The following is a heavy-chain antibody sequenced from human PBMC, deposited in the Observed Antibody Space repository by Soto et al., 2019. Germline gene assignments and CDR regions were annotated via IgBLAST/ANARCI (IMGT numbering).Heavy chain of an antibody. J-gene: IGHJ5*02. CDR1: GFTLSNYG. Sequence: QVQLVESGGGVVQPGGSLTLSCVASGFTLSNYGMHWVRQAPGKGLEWVAVIRCDGTATYYVDSVKGRFSIARDNAKNELFLQLSSLRAEDTAVYYCARNVGASGSSRWFDTWGQGTLVTVSS. CDR2: IRCDGTAT. CDR3: ARNVGASGSSRWFDT. D-gene: IGHD2-15*01. V-gene: IGHV3-33*01.